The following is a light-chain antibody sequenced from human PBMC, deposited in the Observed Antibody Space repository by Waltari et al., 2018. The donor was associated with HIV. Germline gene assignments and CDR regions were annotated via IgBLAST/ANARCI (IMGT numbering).Light chain of an antibody. V-gene: IGLV2-8*01. CDR2: EVT. CDR3: SSFANRDGFYVL. J-gene: IGLJ2*01. CDR1: NSDIETYDY. Sequence: QSALTQPPSASGSPGQSVTLSCTGTNSDIETYDYAPCYQQHPGKAPKLVISEVTKRPSGVSDRFSGSKSGNTAFLTVSGLQAEDEADYYCSSFANRDGFYVLFGGGTRLTVL.